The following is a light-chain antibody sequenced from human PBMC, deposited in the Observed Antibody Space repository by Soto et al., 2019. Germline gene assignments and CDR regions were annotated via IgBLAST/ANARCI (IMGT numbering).Light chain of an antibody. Sequence: QSALTQPRSVSGSPGHSVTISCTGTSSDVGGYSYVSWYQQHPGKAPKLMISDVSKRPSGVPDRFSGSKFGNTASLTISGLQAEDEADYYCQSCDSSLTACFFGTGTKVTVL. V-gene: IGLV2-11*01. CDR3: QSCDSSLTACF. CDR1: SSDVGGYSY. CDR2: DVS. J-gene: IGLJ1*01.